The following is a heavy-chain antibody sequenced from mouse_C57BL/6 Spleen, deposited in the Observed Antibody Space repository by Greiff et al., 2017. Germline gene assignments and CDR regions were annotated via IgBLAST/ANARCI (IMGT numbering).Heavy chain of an antibody. Sequence: EVKLMESGGGLVKPGGSLKLSCAASGFTFSSYTMSWVRQTPEKRLEWVATISGGGGNTYYPDSVKGRFTISRDNAKNTLYLQMSSLRSEDTALYYCARRGSSGYFYAMDYWGQGTSVTVSS. D-gene: IGHD3-2*02. CDR3: ARRGSSGYFYAMDY. CDR1: GFTFSSYT. J-gene: IGHJ4*01. V-gene: IGHV5-9*01. CDR2: ISGGGGNT.